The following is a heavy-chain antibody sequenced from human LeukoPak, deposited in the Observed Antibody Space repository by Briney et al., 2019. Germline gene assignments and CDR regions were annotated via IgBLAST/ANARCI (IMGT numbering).Heavy chain of an antibody. V-gene: IGHV4-61*02. CDR2: IYTSGST. CDR1: GGSISSGSYY. CDR3: ARGEYYYGSGSMANWFDP. J-gene: IGHJ5*02. Sequence: SETLSLTCTVSGGSISSGSYYWSWIRQPAGKGLEWIGRIYTSGSTNYNPSLKSRVTISVDTSKNQFSLKLSSVTAADTAVYYCARGEYYYGSGSMANWFDPWGQGTLVTVSS. D-gene: IGHD3-10*01.